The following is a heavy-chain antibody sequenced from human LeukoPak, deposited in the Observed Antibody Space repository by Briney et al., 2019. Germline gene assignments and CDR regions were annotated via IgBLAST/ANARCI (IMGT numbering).Heavy chain of an antibody. CDR3: AKSYNNPTVAVRVRGVIPYFDY. CDR2: ISGSGGST. V-gene: IGHV3-23*01. CDR1: GFTLSSSA. Sequence: GGSLRLSCAASGFTLSSSAMNWVRQAPGKGLEWVSAISGSGGSTYYADSVKGRFTISRDKSKNTLYLQMNSLRAEDTAVYYCAKSYNNPTVAVRVRGVIPYFDYWGQGSLVTVSS. J-gene: IGHJ4*02. D-gene: IGHD3-10*01.